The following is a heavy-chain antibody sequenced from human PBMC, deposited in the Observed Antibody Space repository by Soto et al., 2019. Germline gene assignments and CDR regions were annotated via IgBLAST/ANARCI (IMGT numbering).Heavy chain of an antibody. CDR2: IYYSGTT. D-gene: IGHD6-13*01. Sequence: QLQLQESGPGLVKPSETLSLTCTVSGGSISSGNYYWGWIRQPPGKGLEWIGSIYYSGTTYYNPSLTSRVIVSVDTSKNLFSLKLSSVTAADTAFYYCARKYSSNWLFDPWGQGTLVTVSS. J-gene: IGHJ5*02. CDR1: GGSISSGNYY. V-gene: IGHV4-39*01. CDR3: ARKYSSNWLFDP.